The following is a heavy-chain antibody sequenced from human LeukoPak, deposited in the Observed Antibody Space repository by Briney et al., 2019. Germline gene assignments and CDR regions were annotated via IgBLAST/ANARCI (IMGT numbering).Heavy chain of an antibody. CDR1: GFTFSSYA. CDR3: ARGDDILTGLPESAFDY. J-gene: IGHJ4*02. V-gene: IGHV3-53*01. D-gene: IGHD3-9*01. Sequence: GGSLRLSCAASGFTFSSYAMNWVRQAPGKGLEWVSVIYSGGSTYYADSVKGRFTISRDNSKNTLYLQMNSLRAEDTAVYYCARGDDILTGLPESAFDYWGQGTLVTVSS. CDR2: IYSGGST.